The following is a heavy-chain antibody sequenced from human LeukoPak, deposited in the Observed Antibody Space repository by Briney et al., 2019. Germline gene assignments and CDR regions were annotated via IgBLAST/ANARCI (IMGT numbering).Heavy chain of an antibody. J-gene: IGHJ4*02. CDR1: GGSIGSYY. CDR2: IYYSGST. CDR3: ARLRGYGDYFDY. V-gene: IGHV4-59*08. Sequence: PSETLSLTCTVSGGSIGSYYWSWIRQPPGKGLEWIGYIYYSGSTNYNPSLKSRVTISVDTSKNQFSLKLSSVTAADTAVYYCARLRGYGDYFDYWGQGTLVTVSS. D-gene: IGHD4-17*01.